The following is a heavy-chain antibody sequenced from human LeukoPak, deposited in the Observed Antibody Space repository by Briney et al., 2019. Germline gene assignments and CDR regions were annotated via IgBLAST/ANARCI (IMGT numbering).Heavy chain of an antibody. D-gene: IGHD3-16*01. CDR3: ARGPWADY. V-gene: IGHV3-64*01. J-gene: IGHJ4*02. Sequence: PGGSLRLSCAASGFTFSSYAMPWVRQAPGKGLEYVSAISSNGGSTYYANSVKGRFTISRDNSKNTLYLQMGSLRAEDMAVYYCARGPWADYWGQGTLVTVSS. CDR1: GFTFSSYA. CDR2: ISSNGGST.